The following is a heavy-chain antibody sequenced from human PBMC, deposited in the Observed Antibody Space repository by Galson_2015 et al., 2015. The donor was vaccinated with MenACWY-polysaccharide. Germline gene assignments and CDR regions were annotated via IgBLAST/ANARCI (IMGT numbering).Heavy chain of an antibody. Sequence: QSGAEVKKPGESLKISCKGSGYSFTSYWIGWVRQMPGKGLEWMGIIYPGDSDTRYSPSFQGQVTISADKSISTAYLQWSSLKASDTAMYYCARPCGGDCSGPEADHDAFDIWGQGTMVTVSS. CDR2: IYPGDSDT. V-gene: IGHV5-51*03. D-gene: IGHD2-21*02. CDR1: GYSFTSYW. J-gene: IGHJ3*02. CDR3: ARPCGGDCSGPEADHDAFDI.